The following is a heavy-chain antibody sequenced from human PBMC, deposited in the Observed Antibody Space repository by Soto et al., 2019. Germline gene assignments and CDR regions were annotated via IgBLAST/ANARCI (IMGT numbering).Heavy chain of an antibody. CDR3: ARDSPTDPNCSSTSCYKGPPNYYGMDV. V-gene: IGHV3-53*01. J-gene: IGHJ6*02. Sequence: GGSLRLSCAASGFTVSSNYMSWVRQAPGKGLEWVSVIYSGGSTYYADSVKGRFTISRDNSKNTLYLQLNSLRAEDTAVYYCARDSPTDPNCSSTSCYKGPPNYYGMDVWGQGTTVTVSS. D-gene: IGHD2-2*02. CDR1: GFTVSSNY. CDR2: IYSGGST.